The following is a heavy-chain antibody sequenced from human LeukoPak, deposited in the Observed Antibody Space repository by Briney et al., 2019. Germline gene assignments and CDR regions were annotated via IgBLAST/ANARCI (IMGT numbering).Heavy chain of an antibody. V-gene: IGHV5-51*01. CDR2: IYPGDSDT. CDR1: GYSFTSYW. CDR3: ARLVQVHGGDY. D-gene: IGHD1-1*01. Sequence: GESMKTSCKGSGYSFTSYWIGWVREMPEKGLEWMGIIYPGDSDTRYSPSFQGQVTISADKSISTAYLQWSSLKASDTAMYYCARLVQVHGGDYWGQGTLVTVSS. J-gene: IGHJ4*02.